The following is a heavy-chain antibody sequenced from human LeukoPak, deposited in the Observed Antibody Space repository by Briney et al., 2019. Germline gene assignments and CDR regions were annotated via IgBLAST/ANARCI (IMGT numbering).Heavy chain of an antibody. J-gene: IGHJ4*02. V-gene: IGHV1-18*01. CDR2: ITAYNDNT. CDR1: GYTFTSYG. CDR3: ARDLRRGSSSWYVSGGDY. D-gene: IGHD6-13*01. Sequence: ASVKVSCKASGYTFTSYGITWVRQAPGQGLEWMGWITAYNDNTYYAQKLQGRVTMTTDTSTSTAYMELRSLRSDDTAVYYCARDLRRGSSSWYVSGGDYWGQGTLVTVSS.